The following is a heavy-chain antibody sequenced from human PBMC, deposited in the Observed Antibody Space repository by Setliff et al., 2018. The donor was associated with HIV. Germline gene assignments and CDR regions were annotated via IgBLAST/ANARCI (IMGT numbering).Heavy chain of an antibody. D-gene: IGHD3-3*01. CDR2: TTSNGRTT. V-gene: IGHV3-23*01. CDR1: GFTVSRNY. Sequence: GGSLRLSCAASGFTVSRNYMSWVRQAPGKGLEWVSATTSNGRTTDYAESVRGRFTLSRDNSRNTLYLHMTSLRAGDTAIYYCAKAWGSGYPSFESALMFDVWGQGTLVTVSS. CDR3: AKAWGSGYPSFESALMFDV. J-gene: IGHJ4*02.